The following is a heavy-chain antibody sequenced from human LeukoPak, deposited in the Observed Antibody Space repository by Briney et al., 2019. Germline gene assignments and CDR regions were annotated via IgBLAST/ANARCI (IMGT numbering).Heavy chain of an antibody. CDR2: IIPIFGTA. D-gene: IGHD2-2*01. J-gene: IGHJ4*02. V-gene: IGHV1-69*13. Sequence: VASVKVSCKASGGTFSSYAISWVRQAPGQGLEWMGGIIPIFGTANYAQKFQGRVTITADESTSTAYMELSSLRSEDTAVYYCAREVYCSSTSCDPDHWGQGTLVTVSS. CDR1: GGTFSSYA. CDR3: AREVYCSSTSCDPDH.